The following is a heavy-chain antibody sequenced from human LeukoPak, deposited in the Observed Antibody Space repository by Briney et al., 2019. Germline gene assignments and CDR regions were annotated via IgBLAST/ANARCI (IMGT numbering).Heavy chain of an antibody. CDR2: IYYSGST. J-gene: IGHJ5*02. D-gene: IGHD3-9*01. V-gene: IGHV4-39*01. Sequence: SETLSLTCTVSGGSISSYYWGWIRQPPGKGLEWIGSIYYSGSTYYNPSLKSRVTISVDTSKNQFSLKLSSVTAADTAVYYCARQRGDYDILTGYYYNWFDPWGQGTLVTVSS. CDR3: ARQRGDYDILTGYYYNWFDP. CDR1: GGSISSYY.